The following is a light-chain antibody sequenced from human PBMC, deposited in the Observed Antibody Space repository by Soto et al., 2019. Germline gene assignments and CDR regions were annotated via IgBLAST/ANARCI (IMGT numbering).Light chain of an antibody. Sequence: QAVVTQEPSLTVSPGGTVTLTCGSSTGTVTSGHFPYWFQQKPGQAPRALIYDVTKKHSWTPARFSGSLLGDKAALTFSGVQPEDEAEYYCLLTYSDAVVFGGGTKLTVL. CDR2: DVT. V-gene: IGLV7-46*01. J-gene: IGLJ2*01. CDR3: LLTYSDAVV. CDR1: TGTVTSGHF.